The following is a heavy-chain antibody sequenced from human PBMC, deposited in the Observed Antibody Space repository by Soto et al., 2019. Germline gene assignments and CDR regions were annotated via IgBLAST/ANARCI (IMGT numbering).Heavy chain of an antibody. CDR1: GFTFSSYS. CDR2: ISSSSSYI. D-gene: IGHD3-22*01. J-gene: IGHJ4*02. CDR3: ARVNYYDSSGYFDY. Sequence: GGSLRLSXAASGFTFSSYSMNWVRQAPGKGLEWVSSISSSSSYIYYADSVKGRFTISRDNSKNTLYLQMNSLRAEDTAVYYCARVNYYDSSGYFDYWGQGTLVTVSS. V-gene: IGHV3-21*01.